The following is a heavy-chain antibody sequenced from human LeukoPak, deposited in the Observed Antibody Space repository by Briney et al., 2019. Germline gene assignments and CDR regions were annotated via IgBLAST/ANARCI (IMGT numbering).Heavy chain of an antibody. CDR3: AKDQSRAVTGTWDF. J-gene: IGHJ4*02. CDR2: ISYDGSAG. V-gene: IGHV3-30*18. CDR1: GFTFSSFG. D-gene: IGHD6-19*01. Sequence: PGTSLRLSCAASGFTFSSFGIHWVRHAPGKGLEWVALISYDGSAGYYADSVRGRFTVSRDNSKTTVYLQMNRLRPEDTAVYHCAKDQSRAVTGTWDFWGQGTLVTASS.